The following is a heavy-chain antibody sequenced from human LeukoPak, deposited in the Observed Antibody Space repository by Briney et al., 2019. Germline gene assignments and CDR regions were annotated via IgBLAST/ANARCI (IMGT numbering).Heavy chain of an antibody. CDR1: GYTFTSYG. D-gene: IGHD3-3*01. J-gene: IGHJ4*02. V-gene: IGHV1-18*01. CDR3: ARTYDFWSGSPYDY. CDR2: ISAYNGNT. Sequence: ASVKVSCKGSGYTFTSYGISWVRQAPGQGLEWMGWISAYNGNTNYAQKLQGRVTMATDTSTSTAYMELRSLRSDDTAVYYCARTYDFWSGSPYDYWGQGTLVTVSS.